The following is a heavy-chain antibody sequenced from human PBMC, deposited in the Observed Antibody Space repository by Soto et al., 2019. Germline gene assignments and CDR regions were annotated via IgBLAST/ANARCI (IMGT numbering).Heavy chain of an antibody. CDR1: GYTFTSYD. D-gene: IGHD1-1*01. V-gene: IGHV1-8*01. J-gene: IGHJ4*02. CDR3: ARRAETNGWNGFGADKYYFDF. CDR2: MNPNTGNS. Sequence: ASVKVSCKASGYTFTSYDIYWVRQATGQGLEWMGWMNPNTGNSGYAQKFQGRVTMTSDTSISTAHMELSSLRSEDTAVYYCARRAETNGWNGFGADKYYFDFWGQGALVTVSS.